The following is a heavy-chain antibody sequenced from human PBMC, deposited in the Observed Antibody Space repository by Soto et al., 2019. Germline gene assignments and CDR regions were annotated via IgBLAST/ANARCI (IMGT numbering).Heavy chain of an antibody. Sequence: ASVKVSCKASGYTFTGYYMHWVQQAPGQGLEWMGWINPNSGGTNYAQKFQGRVTMTRDTSISTAYMELSRLRSDDTAVYYCARELDCSSTSCPRGNWFDPWGQGTLVTVYS. V-gene: IGHV1-2*02. J-gene: IGHJ5*02. CDR3: ARELDCSSTSCPRGNWFDP. CDR1: GYTFTGYY. D-gene: IGHD2-2*01. CDR2: INPNSGGT.